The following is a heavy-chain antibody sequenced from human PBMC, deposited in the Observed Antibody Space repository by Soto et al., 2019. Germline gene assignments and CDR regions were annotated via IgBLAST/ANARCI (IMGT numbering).Heavy chain of an antibody. CDR2: IYHSGST. CDR1: GGSIRSGGYS. V-gene: IGHV4-30-2*01. D-gene: IGHD5-12*01. J-gene: IGHJ4*02. CDR3: AAVGGLPRYY. Sequence: QLQLQESGSGLVKPSQTLSLTCAVSGGSIRSGGYSWSWIRQPPGKGVEWIGYIYHSGSTYYNPSLKSRVTISVDRSKNQFSLKLSSVTAADTAVYYCAAVGGLPRYYWGQGTLVTVSS.